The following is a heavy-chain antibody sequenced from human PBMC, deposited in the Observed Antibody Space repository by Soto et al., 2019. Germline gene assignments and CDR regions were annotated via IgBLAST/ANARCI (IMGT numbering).Heavy chain of an antibody. Sequence: QVQLVESGGGVVQPGRSLRLSCAASGFTFSSYGMHWVRQAPGKGLEWGAVISYDGSNKYYADSVKGRFTISRDNSKNTLYLQMNSLRAEDTAVYYCAKDLLHQTAGSYYYGMDVWGQGTTVTVSS. V-gene: IGHV3-30*18. CDR2: ISYDGSNK. J-gene: IGHJ6*02. D-gene: IGHD6-13*01. CDR3: AKDLLHQTAGSYYYGMDV. CDR1: GFTFSSYG.